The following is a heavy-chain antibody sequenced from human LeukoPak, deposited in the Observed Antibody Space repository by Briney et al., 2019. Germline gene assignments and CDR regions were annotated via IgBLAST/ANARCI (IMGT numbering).Heavy chain of an antibody. CDR2: IYPVDSDI. Sequence: GESLKISCRGSGYRFTNYWIGWVRQMPGKGLEWVGIIYPVDSDIRYSPSFQGQVTISVDKSLNTAYLQWSSLKASDTAMYYCAKWSSVTGTDFWGQGTLVTVSS. CDR1: GYRFTNYW. CDR3: AKWSSVTGTDF. J-gene: IGHJ4*02. D-gene: IGHD1-1*01. V-gene: IGHV5-51*01.